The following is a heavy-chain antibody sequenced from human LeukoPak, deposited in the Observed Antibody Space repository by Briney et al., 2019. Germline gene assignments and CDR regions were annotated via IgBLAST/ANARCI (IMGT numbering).Heavy chain of an antibody. CDR3: AREGVAGY. CDR2: ISNSGSTI. Sequence: PGGSLTLSCAASGFTFSSLDMKWVRPAPGKGLEWVSYISNSGSTISYADSGTGRFTKSRDNAKTSLYMQMNSVRAEDTGAYYGAREGVAGYWGQGTLVTVSS. V-gene: IGHV3-48*03. D-gene: IGHD3-16*01. CDR1: GFTFSSLD. J-gene: IGHJ4*02.